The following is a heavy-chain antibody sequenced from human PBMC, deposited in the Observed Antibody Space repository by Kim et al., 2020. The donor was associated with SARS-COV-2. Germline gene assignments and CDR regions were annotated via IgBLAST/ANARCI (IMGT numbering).Heavy chain of an antibody. CDR3: ARGSRITIFGVVIMRYFDY. CDR2: ISSSSSYI. D-gene: IGHD3-3*01. CDR1: GFTFSSYS. Sequence: GGSLRLSCAASGFTFSSYSMNWVRQAPGKGLEWVSSISSSSSYIYYADSVKGRFTISRDNAKNSLYLQMNSLRAEDTAVYYCARGSRITIFGVVIMRYFDYWGQGTLVTVSS. J-gene: IGHJ4*02. V-gene: IGHV3-21*01.